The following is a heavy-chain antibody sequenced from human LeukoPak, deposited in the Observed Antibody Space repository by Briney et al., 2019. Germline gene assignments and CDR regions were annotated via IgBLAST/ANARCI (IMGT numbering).Heavy chain of an antibody. CDR1: GGSISSYY. J-gene: IGHJ4*02. V-gene: IGHV4-34*01. CDR3: ARGLSDVY. Sequence: NPSETLSLTCTVSGGSISSYYWTWIRQPPGKGLEWIGEINHSGSTNYNPSLKSRVTISIDTSKNQFSLILSSVTAADTAVYYCARGLSDVYWGQGTLVTVSS. CDR2: INHSGST.